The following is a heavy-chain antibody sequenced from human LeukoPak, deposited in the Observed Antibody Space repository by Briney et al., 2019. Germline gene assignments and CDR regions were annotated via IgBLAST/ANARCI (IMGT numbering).Heavy chain of an antibody. J-gene: IGHJ4*02. D-gene: IGHD2-2*02. CDR2: IYYSGST. CDR1: GGSISSYY. V-gene: IGHV4-59*12. Sequence: SETLSLTCTVSGGSISSYYWSWIRQPPGKGLEWIGYIYYSGSTYYNPSLKSRVTISVDTSKNQFSLKLSSVTAADTAVYYCARYCSSTSCYTDYFDYWGQGTLVTVSS. CDR3: ARYCSSTSCYTDYFDY.